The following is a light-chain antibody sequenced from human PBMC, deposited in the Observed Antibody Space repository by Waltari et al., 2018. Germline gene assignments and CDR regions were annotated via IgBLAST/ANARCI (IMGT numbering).Light chain of an antibody. J-gene: IGKJ2*01. Sequence: IVMTQSPATLSVSPGDRVTLSCRASQSVSGNLAWYQQKPGQAPRLLMYGASTRPAGVPTRFSGSGSGTEFTVTISSLQSEDFAVYYCQQYNDWPQTFGQGTKLETK. CDR2: GAS. CDR3: QQYNDWPQT. CDR1: QSVSGN. V-gene: IGKV3-15*01.